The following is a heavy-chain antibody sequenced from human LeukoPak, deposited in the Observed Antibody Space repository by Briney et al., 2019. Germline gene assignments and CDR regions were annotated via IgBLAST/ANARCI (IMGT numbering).Heavy chain of an antibody. CDR2: ISDEGSHT. J-gene: IGHJ4*02. V-gene: IGHV3-74*01. D-gene: IGHD3-10*01. CDR3: AKDDAWLRFGE. CDR1: GFTFSRYW. Sequence: PGGSLRLSCAASGFTFSRYWMHWVRQAPGKGLVWVSRISDEGSHTFYADSVKGRFAISRDNSKNTLYLEVIGLTAEDTAVYYCAKDDAWLRFGEWSQGTLVTVSS.